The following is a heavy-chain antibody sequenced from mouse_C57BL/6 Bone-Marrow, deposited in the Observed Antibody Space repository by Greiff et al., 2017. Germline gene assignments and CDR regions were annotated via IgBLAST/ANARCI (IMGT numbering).Heavy chain of an antibody. CDR2: IYPGSGNT. V-gene: IGHV1-76*01. J-gene: IGHJ3*01. CDR3: ARTLYYYGSSSWFAY. CDR1: GYTFTDYY. Sequence: QVHVKQSGAELVRPGASVKLSCKASGYTFTDYYINWVKQRPGQGLEWIARIYPGSGNTYYNEKFKGKATLTAEKSSSTAYMQLSSLTSEDSAVYFCARTLYYYGSSSWFAYWGQGTLVTVSA. D-gene: IGHD1-1*01.